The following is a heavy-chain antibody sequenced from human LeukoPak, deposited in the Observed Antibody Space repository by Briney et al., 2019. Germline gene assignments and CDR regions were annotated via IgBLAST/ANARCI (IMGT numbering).Heavy chain of an antibody. Sequence: PGGSLRLSCAASGFSFSGHWMNWVRQPPGKGLEWVANIKADGSGKYYVDSVKGRFTISRDDAKRTVDLQMDNLRAEDRAIYYCAYRNNFEYWGQGALVTVSS. V-gene: IGHV3-7*05. CDR2: IKADGSGK. CDR3: AYRNNFEY. D-gene: IGHD1-26*01. CDR1: GFSFSGHW. J-gene: IGHJ4*02.